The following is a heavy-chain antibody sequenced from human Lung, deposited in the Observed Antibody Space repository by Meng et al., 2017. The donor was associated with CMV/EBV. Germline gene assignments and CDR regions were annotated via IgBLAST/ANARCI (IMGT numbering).Heavy chain of an antibody. J-gene: IGHJ4*02. D-gene: IGHD3-16*01. CDR3: AREDGGD. V-gene: IGHV3-66*02. Sequence: GEXLKISCAASGFTVSSNYMSWVRQAPGKGLEWVSVIYSGGSTYYADSVKGRFTISRDNSKNTLYLQMNSLRAEDTAVYYCAREDGGDWGQGTVVNGAS. CDR1: GFTVSSNY. CDR2: IYSGGST.